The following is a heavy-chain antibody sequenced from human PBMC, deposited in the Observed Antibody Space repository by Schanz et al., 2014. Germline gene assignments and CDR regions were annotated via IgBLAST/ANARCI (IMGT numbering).Heavy chain of an antibody. V-gene: IGHV3-23*01. Sequence: EVQLLESGGGLVQPGGSLRLSCATSGFSFSSYDINWVRQAPGKGLEWVSGISGSGASTYYADSVKGRFTISRDNSNKTVDLQMNSLRAEDTALYYCVRDELLWFGEVLSLDYWGQGALVTVSS. D-gene: IGHD3-10*01. CDR1: GFSFSSYD. J-gene: IGHJ4*02. CDR2: ISGSGAST. CDR3: VRDELLWFGEVLSLDY.